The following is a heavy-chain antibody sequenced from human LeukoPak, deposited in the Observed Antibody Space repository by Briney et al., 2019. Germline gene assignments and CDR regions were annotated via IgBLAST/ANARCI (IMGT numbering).Heavy chain of an antibody. CDR3: ARGTTVTSRRYFDL. J-gene: IGHJ2*01. D-gene: IGHD4-17*01. CDR1: GGSFSGYY. CDR2: INHSGST. Sequence: PSETLSLTCAAYGGSFSGYYWSWIRQPPGKGLEWIGEINHSGSTNYNPSLKSRVTISVDTSKNQFSLKLSSVTAADTAVYYCARGTTVTSRRYFDLWGRGTLVTVSS. V-gene: IGHV4-34*01.